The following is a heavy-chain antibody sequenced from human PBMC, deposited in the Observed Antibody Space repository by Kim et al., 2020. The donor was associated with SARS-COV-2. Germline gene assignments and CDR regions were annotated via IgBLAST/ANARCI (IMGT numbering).Heavy chain of an antibody. CDR3: SRLPQVCDRGDTYYYYGM. CDR2: IYYSGST. J-gene: IGHJ6*01. D-gene: IGHD3-10*01. CDR1: GGSISSYY. V-gene: IGHV4-59*08. Sequence: SETLSLTCTVSGGSISSYYWSWIRQPPGKGLEWIGYIYYSGSTNYNPSLKSRVTISVDTSKNQFSLKLSSVTAADTAVNYCSRLPQVCDRGDTYYYYGM.